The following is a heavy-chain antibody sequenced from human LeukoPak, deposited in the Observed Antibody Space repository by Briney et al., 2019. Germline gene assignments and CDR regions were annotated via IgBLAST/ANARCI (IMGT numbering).Heavy chain of an antibody. D-gene: IGHD2-21*01. CDR3: AKGAAGTLVGHYFDS. CDR1: GVTFSSYS. CDR2: MLSDGSKE. Sequence: GRSLRLSCVASGVTFSSYSMHWVRQAPGKGLEWVAVMLSDGSKEYYADSVKGRFTISRDNSKNTLYVQMNSLGAEDTAVYYCAKGAAGTLVGHYFDSSGQGTLVTVSS. J-gene: IGHJ4*02. V-gene: IGHV3-30-3*01.